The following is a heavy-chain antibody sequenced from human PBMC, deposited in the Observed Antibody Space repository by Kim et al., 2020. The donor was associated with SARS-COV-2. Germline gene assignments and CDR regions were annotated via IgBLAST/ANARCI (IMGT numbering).Heavy chain of an antibody. CDR3: ARAVPFSYYYDSSGYPRGLYYFYY. CDR2: INHSGST. J-gene: IGHJ4*02. CDR1: GGSFSGYY. V-gene: IGHV4-34*01. D-gene: IGHD3-22*01. Sequence: SETLSLTCAVCGGSFSGYYWSWIRQPPGKGLEWIGEINHSGSTNYNPSLKSRVTISVDTSKNQFSLKLSSVTAADTAVSYCARAVPFSYYYDSSGYPRGLYYFYYWGQGTLVTVS.